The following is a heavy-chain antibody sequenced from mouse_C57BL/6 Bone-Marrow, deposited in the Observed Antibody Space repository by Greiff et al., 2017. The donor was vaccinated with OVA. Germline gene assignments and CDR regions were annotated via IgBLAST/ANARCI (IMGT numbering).Heavy chain of an antibody. D-gene: IGHD2-2*01. CDR3: ASLYGYPWFAY. CDR1: GYTFTSYW. J-gene: IGHJ3*01. CDR2: INPSSGYT. V-gene: IGHV1-7*01. Sequence: QVHVKQSGAELAKPGASVKLSCKASGYTFTSYWMHWVKQRPGQGLAWIGYINPSSGYTKYNQKFKDKATLTADKSSSTAYMQLSSLTYEDSAVYYCASLYGYPWFAYWGQGTLVTVSA.